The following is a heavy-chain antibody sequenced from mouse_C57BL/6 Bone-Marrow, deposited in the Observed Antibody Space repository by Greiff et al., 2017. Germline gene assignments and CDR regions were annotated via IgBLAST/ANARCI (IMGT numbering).Heavy chain of an antibody. V-gene: IGHV5-17*01. CDR1: GFTFSDYG. D-gene: IGHD2-4*01. Sequence: DVKLVESGGGLVKPGGSLKLSCAASGFTFSDYGMHWVRQAPEKGLVWVAYISSGSSTIYYADTVKGRFTISRDNAKNTLFLQMTSLRSEDTAMYYCARIYYDYDAWFAYWGQGTLVTVSA. CDR2: ISSGSSTI. CDR3: ARIYYDYDAWFAY. J-gene: IGHJ3*01.